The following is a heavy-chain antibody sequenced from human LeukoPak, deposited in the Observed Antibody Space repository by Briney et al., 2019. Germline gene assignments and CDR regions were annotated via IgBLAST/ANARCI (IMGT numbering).Heavy chain of an antibody. CDR3: ARDLGLSTYYFDY. Sequence: SQTLSLTCTVSGGSISSGSYYWSWIRQPAGKGLEWIGRIYTSGSTNYNPSLKSRVTISVDTSKNQFSLKLSSVTAADTAVYYCARDLGLSTYYFDYWGQGTLVTVSS. CDR2: IYTSGST. CDR1: GGSISSGSYY. J-gene: IGHJ4*02. D-gene: IGHD7-27*01. V-gene: IGHV4-61*02.